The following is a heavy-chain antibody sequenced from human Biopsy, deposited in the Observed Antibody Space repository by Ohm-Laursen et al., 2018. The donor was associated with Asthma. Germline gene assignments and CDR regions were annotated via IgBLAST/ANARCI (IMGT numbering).Heavy chain of an antibody. V-gene: IGHV3-30-3*01. CDR2: ISYDESSI. D-gene: IGHD6-19*01. CDR3: AREGVAGTHIED. Sequence: SLRLSCAASRFTYDMHWVRQAPGTGLEWVAVISYDESSIYYADSVKGRFTISRDNSKNTLSLQMNSLTAEDTAVYYCAREGVAGTHIEDWGQGTLVTVSS. CDR1: RFTYD. J-gene: IGHJ4*02.